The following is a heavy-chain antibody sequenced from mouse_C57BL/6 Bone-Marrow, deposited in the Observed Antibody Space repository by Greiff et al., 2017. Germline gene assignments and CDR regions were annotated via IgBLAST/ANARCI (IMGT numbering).Heavy chain of an antibody. CDR2: IDPSDSYT. J-gene: IGHJ3*01. CDR3: ARDPAWFAY. V-gene: IGHV1-59*01. Sequence: QVQLQQPGAELVRPGTSVKLSCKASGYTFTSYWMHWVKQRPGQGLEWIGVIDPSDSYTNYNQKFKGKATLTVDTSSSTAYMQLISLTSEDSAVYYCARDPAWFAYWGQGTLVTVSA. CDR1: GYTFTSYW.